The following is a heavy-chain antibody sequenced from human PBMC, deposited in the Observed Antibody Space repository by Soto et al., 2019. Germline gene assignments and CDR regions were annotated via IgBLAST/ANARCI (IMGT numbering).Heavy chain of an antibody. Sequence: EVQLMESGGGLVQPGGSLRLSCAASGFTFSSYSMNWVSQAPGKGLEWVSYISSSSSTIYYADSVKGRFTISRDNAKNSLYLQMNSLRAEDTAVYYCARAVGPFDYWGQGTLVTVSS. D-gene: IGHD3-16*01. J-gene: IGHJ4*02. V-gene: IGHV3-48*01. CDR3: ARAVGPFDY. CDR2: ISSSSSTI. CDR1: GFTFSSYS.